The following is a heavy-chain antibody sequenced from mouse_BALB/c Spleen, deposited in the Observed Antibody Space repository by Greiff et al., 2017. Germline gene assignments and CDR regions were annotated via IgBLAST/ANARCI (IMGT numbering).Heavy chain of an antibody. CDR2: IYPGDGDT. CDR3: AKGITTATGDDY. Sequence: VQLQQSGAELVRPGSSVKISCKASGYAFSSYWMNWVKQRPGQGLEWIGQIYPGDGDTNYNGKFKGKATLTADKSSSTAYMQLSSLTSEDSAVYFCAKGITTATGDDYWGQGTTLTVSS. J-gene: IGHJ2*01. CDR1: GYAFSSYW. D-gene: IGHD1-2*01. V-gene: IGHV1-80*01.